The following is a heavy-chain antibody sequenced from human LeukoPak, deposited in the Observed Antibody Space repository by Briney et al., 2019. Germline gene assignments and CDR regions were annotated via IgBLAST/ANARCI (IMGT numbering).Heavy chain of an antibody. J-gene: IGHJ3*02. V-gene: IGHV4-39*01. CDR3: ARHPPLTSYDTSGPDN. D-gene: IGHD3-22*01. Sequence: SETLSLTCSVSGGSISNSPYYWGWIRQPPGKGLEWIGNIYYSGTTYYNPSLKSRVTISVDTSKNQFSLKLSSVTAADTAVYYCARHPPLTSYDTSGPDNWGQGTMVTVSS. CDR2: IYYSGTT. CDR1: GGSISNSPYY.